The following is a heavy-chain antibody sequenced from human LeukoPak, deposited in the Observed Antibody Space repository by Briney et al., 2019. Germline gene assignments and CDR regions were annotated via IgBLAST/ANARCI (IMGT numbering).Heavy chain of an antibody. CDR3: ARNIPKYDSLDY. V-gene: IGHV4-59*01. CDR1: GGSISSYY. CDR2: IYYSGST. Sequence: SETLSLTRTVSGGSISSYYWSWIRQPPGKGLEWIGYIYYSGSTNYNPSLKSRVTISVDTSKNQFSLKLSSVTAADTAVYYCARNIPKYDSLDYWGQGTLVTVSS. J-gene: IGHJ4*02. D-gene: IGHD3-3*01.